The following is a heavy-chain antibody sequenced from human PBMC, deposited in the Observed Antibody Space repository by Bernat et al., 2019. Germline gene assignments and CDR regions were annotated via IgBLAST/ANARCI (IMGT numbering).Heavy chain of an antibody. CDR2: ISSSSSYI. CDR1: GFTSSSYS. Sequence: EVQLVESGGGLVKPGGSLRLSCAASGFTSSSYSLNWVRQVQGKGLEWVSSISSSSSYIYYADSVKGRFTISRDNAKNSLYLQMNSLRAEDTAVYYCARGRTSGSYEDYWGQGTLVTVSS. V-gene: IGHV3-21*01. D-gene: IGHD1-26*01. CDR3: ARGRTSGSYEDY. J-gene: IGHJ4*02.